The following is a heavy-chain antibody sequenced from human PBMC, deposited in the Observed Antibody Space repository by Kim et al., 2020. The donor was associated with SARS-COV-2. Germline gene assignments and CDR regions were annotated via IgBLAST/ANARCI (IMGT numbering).Heavy chain of an antibody. CDR2: ISAYNGNT. Sequence: ASVKVSCKASGYTFTSYGISWVRQAPGQGLEWMGWISAYNGNTNYAQKLQGRVTMTTDTSTSTAYMELRSLRSDDTAVYYCARDIVVVAANYGMDVWGQGTTVTVSS. CDR3: ARDIVVVAANYGMDV. V-gene: IGHV1-18*01. CDR1: GYTFTSYG. D-gene: IGHD2-15*01. J-gene: IGHJ6*02.